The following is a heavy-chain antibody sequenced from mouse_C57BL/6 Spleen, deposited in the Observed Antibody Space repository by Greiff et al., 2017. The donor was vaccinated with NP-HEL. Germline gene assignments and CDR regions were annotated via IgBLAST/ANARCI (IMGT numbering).Heavy chain of an antibody. CDR2: INPSTGGT. CDR3: VTLRGY. D-gene: IGHD1-1*01. V-gene: IGHV1-42*01. Sequence: EVQLQESGPELVKPGASVKISCTASGYSFTGYYMNWVQQSPEKSLEWIGEINPSTGGTTYNQKFKAKATLTVDKSSSTDYMQLKSLTSEDSAVYYCVTLRGYWGQGTTLTVSS. J-gene: IGHJ2*01. CDR1: GYSFTGYY.